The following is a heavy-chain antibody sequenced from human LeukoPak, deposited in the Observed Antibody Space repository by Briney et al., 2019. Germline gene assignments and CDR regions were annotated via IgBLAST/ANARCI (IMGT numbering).Heavy chain of an antibody. D-gene: IGHD2-21*01. CDR1: GFTFSSYG. V-gene: IGHV3-30*02. CDR2: IRYDGSNK. CDR3: AKACPRPLFIRRYYYYGMDV. J-gene: IGHJ6*02. Sequence: GGSLRLSCAASGFTFSSYGMHWVRQAPGKGLEWVAFIRYDGSNKYYADPVKGRFTISRDNSKNTLYLQMNSLRAEDTAVYYCAKACPRPLFIRRYYYYGMDVCGQGTTVTVSS.